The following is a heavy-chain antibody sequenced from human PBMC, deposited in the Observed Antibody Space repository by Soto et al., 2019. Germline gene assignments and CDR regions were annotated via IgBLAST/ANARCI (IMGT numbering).Heavy chain of an antibody. J-gene: IGHJ4*02. D-gene: IGHD2-15*01. Sequence: DVQLVESGGGLAQPGGSLRLSCVGSGFTFSSYWMHWVRQAPGKGLVWVSRINADGSTTNYADSVKGRFTVSRDNAKNTLYLQMNSLRDEDTALYFCASAGWYRFDYWGQVTLLTVSP. CDR1: GFTFSSYW. CDR3: ASAGWYRFDY. CDR2: INADGSTT. V-gene: IGHV3-74*01.